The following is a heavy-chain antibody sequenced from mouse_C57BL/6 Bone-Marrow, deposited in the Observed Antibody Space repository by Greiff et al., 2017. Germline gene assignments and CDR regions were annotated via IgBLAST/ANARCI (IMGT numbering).Heavy chain of an antibody. CDR2: IYPYNGVS. CDR3: ARAHITTVVATGEAWFAY. J-gene: IGHJ3*01. CDR1: GYSFTGYY. D-gene: IGHD1-1*01. Sequence: EVQLQQSGPELVKPGASVKISCKASGYSFTGYYMHWVKQSHGNILDWIGYIYPYNGVSSYNQKFKGKATLTVDKSSSTAYMELLSLTSEDSAVYYSARAHITTVVATGEAWFAYWGQGTLVTVSA. V-gene: IGHV1-31*01.